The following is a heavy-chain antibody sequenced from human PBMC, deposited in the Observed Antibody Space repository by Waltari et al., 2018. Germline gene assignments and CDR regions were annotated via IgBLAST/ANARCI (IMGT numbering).Heavy chain of an antibody. V-gene: IGHV3-30-3*01. Sequence: QVQLVESGGGVVQPGRALSLSCAASGFTFSSYAMHWVRQAPGKGLEWVAVISYDGSNKYYADSVKGRFTISRDNSKNTLYLQMNSLRAEDTAVYYCARDLPHDYWGQGTLVTVSS. CDR2: ISYDGSNK. J-gene: IGHJ4*02. CDR1: GFTFSSYA. CDR3: ARDLPHDY.